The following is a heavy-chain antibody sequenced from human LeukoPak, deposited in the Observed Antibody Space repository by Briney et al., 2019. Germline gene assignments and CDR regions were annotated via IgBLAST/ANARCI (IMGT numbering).Heavy chain of an antibody. CDR2: IYPGESDT. D-gene: IGHD2-15*01. Sequence: GEPLQISSKGPGSRFTTYWIGWGRPMPGKGMEWMGSIYPGESDTRYSTSFQGEVSISAEKTIRAAYLKWRSLEASDTALYYCGRARYCSVGSCYAEYWGQGTLVTVSS. V-gene: IGHV5-51*01. CDR1: GSRFTTYW. J-gene: IGHJ4*02. CDR3: GRARYCSVGSCYAEY.